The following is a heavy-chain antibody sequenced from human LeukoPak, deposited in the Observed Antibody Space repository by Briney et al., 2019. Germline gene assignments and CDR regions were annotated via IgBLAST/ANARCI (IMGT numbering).Heavy chain of an antibody. J-gene: IGHJ6*03. V-gene: IGHV4-39*01. Sequence: SETLSLTCTVAGGSISSSTYNWGWFRQPPGKGLEWIGSVYYTGITYYNPSVESRVTISVDTSKNHFSLELNSVTAADTGVYFCARQVRSPVVMFMDVWGKGTTVIVSS. D-gene: IGHD3-22*01. CDR1: GGSISSSTYN. CDR2: VYYTGIT. CDR3: ARQVRSPVVMFMDV.